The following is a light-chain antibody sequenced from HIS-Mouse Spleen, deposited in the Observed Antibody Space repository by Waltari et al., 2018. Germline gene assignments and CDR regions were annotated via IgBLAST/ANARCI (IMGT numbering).Light chain of an antibody. V-gene: IGLV3-10*01. CDR2: EDS. CDR3: YSTDSSGNHRV. CDR1: PLPKKY. J-gene: IGLJ2*01. Sequence: SYELTQPPSVSVSPGQTARITCAGDPLPKKYAYWYQQKSGQATVLVIYEDSKRPSGIPERFSGSSSGTMATLTISGAQVEDEADYYCYSTDSSGNHRVFGGGTKLTVL.